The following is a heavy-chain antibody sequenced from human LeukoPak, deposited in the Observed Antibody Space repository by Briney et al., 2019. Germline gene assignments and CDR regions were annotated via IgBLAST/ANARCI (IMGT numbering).Heavy chain of an antibody. CDR3: AKGARRYYDSSDYYIDF. Sequence: GGSLRLSXVASGFTFSNYGIHWVRQAPGKGLEWVAFIRYDGNNNYYADSVKGRFTISRDNSKNTLYLQMNSLRAEDTAVYYCAKGARRYYDSSDYYIDFWGQGTLVTVSS. J-gene: IGHJ4*02. CDR1: GFTFSNYG. V-gene: IGHV3-30*02. CDR2: IRYDGNNN. D-gene: IGHD3-22*01.